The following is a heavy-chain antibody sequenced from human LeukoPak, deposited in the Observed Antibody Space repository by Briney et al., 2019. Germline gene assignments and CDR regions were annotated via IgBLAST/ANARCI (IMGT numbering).Heavy chain of an antibody. CDR1: GYTFTGFY. V-gene: IGHV1-2*02. J-gene: IGHJ3*02. CDR2: INPNSGGT. CDR3: ARLSQTFDI. Sequence: GASVKVSCKASGYTFTGFYMHWVRQAPGQGLEWMGWINPNSGGTNYAQKFQGRVTMTRDTSINTAYMELSSLRSDDTAVYYCARLSQTFDIWGRGTLVTVSS.